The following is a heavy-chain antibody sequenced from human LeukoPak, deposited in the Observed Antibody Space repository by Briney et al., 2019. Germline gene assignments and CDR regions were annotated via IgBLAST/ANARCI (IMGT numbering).Heavy chain of an antibody. CDR3: ARLAPLRGIVATIRFYYYGMDV. V-gene: IGHV3-21*01. J-gene: IGHJ6*02. Sequence: GGSLRLSCAASGFTFSSYSMNWVRQAPGKGLEWVSSISSSSSYIYYADSVKGRFTISRDNAKNSLYLQMNSLRAEDTAVYYCARLAPLRGIVATIRFYYYGMDVWGQGTTVTVSS. CDR1: GFTFSSYS. CDR2: ISSSSSYI. D-gene: IGHD5-12*01.